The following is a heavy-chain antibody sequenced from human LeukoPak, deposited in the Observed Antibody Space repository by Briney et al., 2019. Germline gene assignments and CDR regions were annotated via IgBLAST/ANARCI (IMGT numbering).Heavy chain of an antibody. D-gene: IGHD6-19*01. Sequence: GGSLRLSCAASGFTFSSYGMHWVRQAPGKGLEWVAFIRYDGSNKYYANSVKGRFTISRDNSKNTLYLQMGNLRAEDMAVYYCARDSGQWLVSRPREPYFDYWGQGTLVTVSS. J-gene: IGHJ4*02. CDR3: ARDSGQWLVSRPREPYFDY. CDR2: IRYDGSNK. V-gene: IGHV3-30*02. CDR1: GFTFSSYG.